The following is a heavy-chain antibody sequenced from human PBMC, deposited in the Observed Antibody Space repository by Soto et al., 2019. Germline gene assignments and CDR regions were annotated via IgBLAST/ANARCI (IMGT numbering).Heavy chain of an antibody. V-gene: IGHV4-39*01. J-gene: IGHJ4*02. CDR3: ARLRGSGHPAFFDY. CDR1: GGSTRTSSYS. Sequence: SETLSLTCTVSGGSTRTSSYSWGWVRQPPGKGLEWIGNSHHSGSTYYNPSLSIGATISVDTSRTEVSLGVNSVTAADTAIYFCARLRGSGHPAFFDYWGQGILVTVSS. CDR2: SHHSGST. D-gene: IGHD3-10*01.